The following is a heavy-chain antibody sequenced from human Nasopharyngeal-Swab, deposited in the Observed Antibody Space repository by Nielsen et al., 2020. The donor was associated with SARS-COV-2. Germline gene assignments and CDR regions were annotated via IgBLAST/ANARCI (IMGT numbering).Heavy chain of an antibody. J-gene: IGHJ4*02. Sequence: WIRQPAGKGLEWISYISGKSTYTSYADSVKGRFTISRDNVKKSLYLQMNSLRDEDTAVYYCARETRDYWGQGILVTVSS. CDR3: ARETRDY. V-gene: IGHV3-11*06. D-gene: IGHD1-14*01. CDR2: ISGKSTYT.